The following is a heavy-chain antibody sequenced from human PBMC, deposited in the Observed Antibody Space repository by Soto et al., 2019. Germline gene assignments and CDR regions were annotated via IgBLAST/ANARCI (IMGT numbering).Heavy chain of an antibody. CDR1: GGSISSYY. Sequence: PSETLSLTCTVSGGSISSYYWSWIRQPPGKGLEWIGYIYYSGSTNYSPSLKSRVTISVDTSKNQFSLKLSSVTAADTAVYYCARYGMTTVTTTYYFDYWGQGTLVTVSS. D-gene: IGHD4-17*01. V-gene: IGHV4-59*01. CDR2: IYYSGST. CDR3: ARYGMTTVTTTYYFDY. J-gene: IGHJ4*02.